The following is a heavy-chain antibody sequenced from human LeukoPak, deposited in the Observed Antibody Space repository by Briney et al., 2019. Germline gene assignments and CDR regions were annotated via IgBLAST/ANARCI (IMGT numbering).Heavy chain of an antibody. V-gene: IGHV3-66*01. D-gene: IGHD4-17*01. CDR3: ASLDGNYLNWFDP. Sequence: GGSLRLSCAVSGFRVTNDYMNWVRQAPGKGLEWVSIIYAGGSTYYADSVKGRFTISRDNAKNSLYLQMNSLRAEDTAVYYCASLDGNYLNWFDPWGQGTLVTVSS. CDR1: GFRVTNDY. J-gene: IGHJ5*02. CDR2: IYAGGST.